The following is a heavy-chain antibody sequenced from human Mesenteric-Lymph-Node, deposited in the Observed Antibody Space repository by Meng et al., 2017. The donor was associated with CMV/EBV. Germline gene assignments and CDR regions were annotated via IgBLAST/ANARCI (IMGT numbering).Heavy chain of an antibody. V-gene: IGHV3-49*04. CDR2: IRSKAYGGTT. D-gene: IGHD3-16*02. CDR1: GFTFSSYG. J-gene: IGHJ4*02. CDR3: TRAFYDYVWGSYRRSFDY. Sequence: GESLKISCAASGFTFSSYGMHWVRQAPGKGLEWVGFIRSKAYGGTTEYAASVKGRFTISRDDSKSIAYLQMNSLKTEDTAVYYCTRAFYDYVWGSYRRSFDYWGQGTLVTVSS.